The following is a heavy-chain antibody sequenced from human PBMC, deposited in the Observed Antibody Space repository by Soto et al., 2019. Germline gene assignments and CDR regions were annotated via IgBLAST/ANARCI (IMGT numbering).Heavy chain of an antibody. CDR2: IYHSGST. V-gene: IGHV4-38-2*02. CDR1: GGSISGYY. CDR3: ARGAATVTPGWFDP. D-gene: IGHD4-17*01. Sequence: PSETLSLTCTVSGGSISGYYWGWIRQTPGKGLEWIASIYHSGSTYYNPSLKSRVTISVDTSKNQFSLKLTSVTAADTAVYYCARGAATVTPGWFDPWGQGIMVTVSS. J-gene: IGHJ5*02.